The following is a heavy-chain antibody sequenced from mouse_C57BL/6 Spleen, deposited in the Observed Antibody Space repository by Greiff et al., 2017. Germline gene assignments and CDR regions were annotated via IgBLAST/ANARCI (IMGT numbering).Heavy chain of an antibody. J-gene: IGHJ3*01. D-gene: IGHD4-1*01. CDR3: TRGTGEGTWFAY. CDR1: GFTFSSYA. CDR2: ISSGGDYI. Sequence: EVQRVESGEGLVKPGGSLKLSCAASGFTFSSYAMSWVRQTPEKRLEWVAYISSGGDYIYYADTVKGRFTISRDNARNTLYLQMSSLKSEDTAMCSCTRGTGEGTWFAYWGQGTLVTVSA. V-gene: IGHV5-9-1*02.